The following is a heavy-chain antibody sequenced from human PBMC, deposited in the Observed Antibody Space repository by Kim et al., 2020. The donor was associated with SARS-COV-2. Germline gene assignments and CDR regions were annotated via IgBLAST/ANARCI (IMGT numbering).Heavy chain of an antibody. J-gene: IGHJ2*01. V-gene: IGHV4-34*01. CDR3: ARRLFTTSGSGSHSCYL. CDR1: GGSFSGFY. D-gene: IGHD3-10*01. Sequence: SETLSLTCAVYGGSFSGFYWSWIRQPPGRGLEWIGEINHSGRTNYNPSLKSRVTISVDTSKNQFSLRLTSVTAADTAVYYCARRLFTTSGSGSHSCYLW. CDR2: INHSGRT.